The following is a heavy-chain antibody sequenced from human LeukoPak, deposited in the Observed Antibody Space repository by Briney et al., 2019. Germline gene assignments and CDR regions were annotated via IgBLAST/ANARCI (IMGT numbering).Heavy chain of an antibody. V-gene: IGHV4-59*01. CDR2: IYYSGST. J-gene: IGHJ5*02. Sequence: SETLSLTCTVSGGSISSYYWSWIRQPPGKGLEWIGYIYYSGSTNYNPSLKSRVTISVDTSKNQFSLKLSSVTAADTAAYYCARGGGDILTGYYNRDNWFDPWGQGTLVTVSS. CDR1: GGSISSYY. D-gene: IGHD3-9*01. CDR3: ARGGGDILTGYYNRDNWFDP.